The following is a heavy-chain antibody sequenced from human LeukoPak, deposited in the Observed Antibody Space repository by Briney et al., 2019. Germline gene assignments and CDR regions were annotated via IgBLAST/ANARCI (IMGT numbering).Heavy chain of an antibody. CDR2: MNDNSGGT. V-gene: IGHV1-2*06. J-gene: IGHJ4*02. D-gene: IGHD3-22*01. CDR3: ARSWSYFARPYDSSGTDFDY. CDR1: GYTFTDYF. Sequence: ASVKVSCKASGYTFTDYFIHWVRQAPGQGPEWMGRMNDNSGGTNYAQKFQGRVTMTRDTSISTAYMELSRLRSDDTAVYYCARSWSYFARPYDSSGTDFDYWGQGTLVTVSS.